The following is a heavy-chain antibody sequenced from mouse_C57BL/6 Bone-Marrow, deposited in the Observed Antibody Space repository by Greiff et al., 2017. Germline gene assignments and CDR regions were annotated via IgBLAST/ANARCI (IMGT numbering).Heavy chain of an antibody. V-gene: IGHV1-66*01. CDR3: ARYGTGD. CDR1: GYSFPSYY. J-gene: IGHJ2*01. Sequence: VQLQQSGPELVKPGASVKISCKASGYSFPSYYIHWVQQRPGQGLEWIGWIYPGSGNTKYNEKFKGKVTLTADTSSSTAYMQLSSLTSEASAVYYCARYGTGDWGQGTTLTVSS. D-gene: IGHD4-1*01. CDR2: IYPGSGNT.